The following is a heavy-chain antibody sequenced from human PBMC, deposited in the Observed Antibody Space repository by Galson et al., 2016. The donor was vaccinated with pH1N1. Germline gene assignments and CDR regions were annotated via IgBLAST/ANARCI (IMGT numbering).Heavy chain of an antibody. D-gene: IGHD5-12*01. CDR2: INEDGSKI. Sequence: SLRLSCAASGFSLSSFWMTWVRQAPEKGLEWVANINEDGSKIYYVDSVKGRFTISRDNAKNSLYLQMNSLRAEDTAVYYCARSIGNIGAHWGQGTLVTASS. CDR1: GFSLSSFW. V-gene: IGHV3-7*01. J-gene: IGHJ4*02. CDR3: ARSIGNIGAH.